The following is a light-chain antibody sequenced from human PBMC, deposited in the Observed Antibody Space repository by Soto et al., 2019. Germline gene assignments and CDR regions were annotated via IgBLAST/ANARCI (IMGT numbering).Light chain of an antibody. CDR1: SSDVGTYNY. J-gene: IGLJ1*01. CDR2: DVS. Sequence: QSALTQPRSVSRALGQSVTISCTRTSSDVGTYNYVSWYQQHPGKAPKVMIYDVSERPSGVPDRFSGSKSGNTASLTISGLQAEDEADYYCCSYAGSPRYVLGTGTKVTVL. V-gene: IGLV2-11*01. CDR3: CSYAGSPRYV.